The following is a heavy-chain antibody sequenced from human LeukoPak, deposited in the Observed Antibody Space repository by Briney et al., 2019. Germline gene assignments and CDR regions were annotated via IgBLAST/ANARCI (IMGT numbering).Heavy chain of an antibody. CDR1: GYTLTELS. J-gene: IGHJ3*02. CDR3: ATAIIVVVPAAIHDAFDI. D-gene: IGHD2-2*01. V-gene: IGHV1-24*01. Sequence: ASVKVSCKVSGYTLTELSMHWVRQAPGKGLEWMGGFDPEDGETIYAQKFQGRVTMTEDTSTDTAYMELSSLRSEDTAVYYCATAIIVVVPAAIHDAFDIWGQETMVTVSS. CDR2: FDPEDGET.